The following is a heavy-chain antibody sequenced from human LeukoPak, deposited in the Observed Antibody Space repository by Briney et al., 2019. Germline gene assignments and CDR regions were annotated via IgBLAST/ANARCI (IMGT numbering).Heavy chain of an antibody. Sequence: GGSLRLSCAASGFTFSGYDMSWVRQAPGKGLEWVSVISGSGGSTDYADSVKGRFTISRDISKNTLYLQMSSLRAEDTAVYYCAKVGTGDQYYFDYWGQGALVTVSS. CDR1: GFTFSGYD. CDR3: AKVGTGDQYYFDY. V-gene: IGHV3-23*01. D-gene: IGHD1-26*01. CDR2: ISGSGGST. J-gene: IGHJ4*02.